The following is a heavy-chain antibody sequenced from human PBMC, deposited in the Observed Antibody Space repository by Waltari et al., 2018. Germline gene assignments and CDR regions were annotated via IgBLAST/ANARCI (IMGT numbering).Heavy chain of an antibody. CDR3: ASTEGHDR. CDR1: FSSYS. J-gene: IGHJ4*02. D-gene: IGHD3-16*01. CDR2: ISSRSTTS. Sequence: FSSYSMNWVRQAPGKGLEWVSHISSRSTTSYYADSVKGRFTISRDNAKNSLHLQMNSLRDEDTAVYYCASTEGHDRWGQGTLVIVSS. V-gene: IGHV3-48*02.